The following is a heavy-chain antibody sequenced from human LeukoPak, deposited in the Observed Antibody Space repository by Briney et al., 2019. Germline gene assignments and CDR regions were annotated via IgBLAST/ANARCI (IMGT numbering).Heavy chain of an antibody. V-gene: IGHV1-69*02. CDR2: IIPILGIA. Sequence: GASVKVSCKASGGTFSSYTISWVRQAPGQGLEWMGRIIPILGIANYAQKFQGRVTITADKPTSTAYMELSSLRSEDTAVYYCARGPHYDSSGYYPFQHWGQGTLVTVSS. CDR3: ARGPHYDSSGYYPFQH. D-gene: IGHD3-22*01. CDR1: GGTFSSYT. J-gene: IGHJ1*01.